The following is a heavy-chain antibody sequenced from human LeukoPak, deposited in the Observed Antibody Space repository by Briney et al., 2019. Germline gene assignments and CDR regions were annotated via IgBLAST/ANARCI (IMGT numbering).Heavy chain of an antibody. CDR2: IYTSGST. J-gene: IGHJ4*02. CDR1: GGSISSGSYY. D-gene: IGHD3-16*01. CDR3: ARVEYDYVWGSYSYYFDY. Sequence: PSETLSLTCTVSGGSISSGSYYWSWIRQPAGKGLEWIGRIYTSGSTNYNPSLKSRVTISVDTSKNQFSLKLSSVTAADTAVYYCARVEYDYVWGSYSYYFDYWGQGTLVTVSS. V-gene: IGHV4-61*02.